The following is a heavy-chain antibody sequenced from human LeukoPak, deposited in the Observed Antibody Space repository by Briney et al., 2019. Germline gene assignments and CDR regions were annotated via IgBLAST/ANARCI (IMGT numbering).Heavy chain of an antibody. D-gene: IGHD3-10*01. V-gene: IGHV3-21*01. CDR1: GFTFSDYS. CDR3: ARQVSGYGSGSFYFDY. CDR2: ISTSSSHI. Sequence: GGSLRLSCAASGFTFSDYSMNWVRQAPGKGLEWVSFISTSSSHIYYADSVKGRFTISRDNARNSVSLQMNSLRAEDTAVYYCARQVSGYGSGSFYFDYWGQGMLVTVSS. J-gene: IGHJ4*02.